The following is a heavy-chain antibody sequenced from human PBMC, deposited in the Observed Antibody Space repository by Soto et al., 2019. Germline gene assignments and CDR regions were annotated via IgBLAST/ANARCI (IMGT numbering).Heavy chain of an antibody. D-gene: IGHD4-17*01. J-gene: IGHJ3*02. V-gene: IGHV3-15*01. CDR1: GFTFSNAW. CDR3: APADSGDYGAFDI. Sequence: GGSLRLSCAASGFTFSNAWMSWVRQAPGKGLEWVGRIKSKTDGGTTDYAAPVKGRFTISRDDSKNSLYLQMNSMKTEDTAVYYCAPADSGDYGAFDIWGLGAMVTVSS. CDR2: IKSKTDGGTT.